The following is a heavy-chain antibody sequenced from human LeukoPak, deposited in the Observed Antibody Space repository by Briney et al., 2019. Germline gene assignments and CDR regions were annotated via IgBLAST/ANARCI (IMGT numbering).Heavy chain of an antibody. CDR1: GFTFSSYG. J-gene: IGHJ3*02. CDR2: IRYDGSNK. V-gene: IGHV3-30*02. Sequence: GGSLRLSCAASGFTFSSYGMHWVHQAPGKGLEWVAFIRYDGSNKYYADSVKGRFTISRDNSKNTLYLQMNSLRAEDTAVYYCAKGLLWFGELDLDAFDIWGQGTMVTVSS. D-gene: IGHD3-10*01. CDR3: AKGLLWFGELDLDAFDI.